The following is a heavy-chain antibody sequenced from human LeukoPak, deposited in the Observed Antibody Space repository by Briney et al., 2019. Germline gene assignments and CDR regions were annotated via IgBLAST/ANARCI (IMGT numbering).Heavy chain of an antibody. D-gene: IGHD3-10*01. CDR3: ARDVRYYYGSGSYAFDI. Sequence: RAGGSLRLSCAASGFTFSSYCMNWVRQAPGKGLEWVSSISSSSSYIYYADSVKGRFTISRDNAKNSMYLQMNSLRAEDTAVYYCARDVRYYYGSGSYAFDIWGQGTMVTVSS. J-gene: IGHJ3*02. V-gene: IGHV3-21*01. CDR2: ISSSSSYI. CDR1: GFTFSSYC.